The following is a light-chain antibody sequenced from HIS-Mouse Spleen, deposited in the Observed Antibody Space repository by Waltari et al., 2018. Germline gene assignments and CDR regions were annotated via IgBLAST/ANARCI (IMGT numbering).Light chain of an antibody. CDR1: SSDVGSYHL. Sequence: QSALTQPASVSGSPGQSIPISCTGTSSDVGSYHLISWYQQHPGKAPKLIIYEGSKRPSGVSNRFSGSKSGNTASLTISGLQAEDEADYYCCSYAGSSTFDVVFGGGTKLTVL. J-gene: IGLJ2*01. V-gene: IGLV2-23*03. CDR3: CSYAGSSTFDVV. CDR2: EGS.